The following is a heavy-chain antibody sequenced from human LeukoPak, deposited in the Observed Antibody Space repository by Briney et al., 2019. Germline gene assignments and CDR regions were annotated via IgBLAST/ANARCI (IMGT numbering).Heavy chain of an antibody. J-gene: IGHJ6*03. CDR1: GFTFSSYW. CDR3: ARTVSSTTVTTDYFYYMDV. D-gene: IGHD4-17*01. V-gene: IGHV3-7*01. Sequence: GGSLRLSCAASGFTFSSYWMSWVRQAPGKGLEWVANIKQDGSEKYYVDSVKGRFTISRDNAKNSLYLQMNSLRAEDTAVYYCARTVSSTTVTTDYFYYMDVWGKGTTVTVSS. CDR2: IKQDGSEK.